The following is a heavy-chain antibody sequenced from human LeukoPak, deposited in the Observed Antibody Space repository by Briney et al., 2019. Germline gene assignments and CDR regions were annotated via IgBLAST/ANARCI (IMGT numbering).Heavy chain of an antibody. J-gene: IGHJ5*02. CDR1: GYTLTELS. V-gene: IGHV1-24*01. CDR2: FDPEDGET. CDR3: APRYSYGQTRWFDP. Sequence: ASVKVSCKVSGYTLTELSMHWVRQAPGKGLEWMGGFDPEDGETIYAQKFQGRVTMTEDTSTDTAYMELSSLRSEDTAVYYCAPRYSYGQTRWFDPWGQGTLVTVSS. D-gene: IGHD5-18*01.